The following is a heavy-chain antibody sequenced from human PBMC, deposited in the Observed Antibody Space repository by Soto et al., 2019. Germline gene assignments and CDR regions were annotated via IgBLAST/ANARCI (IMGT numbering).Heavy chain of an antibody. V-gene: IGHV4-30-4*01. CDR2: IYYSGST. CDR1: GGSISSGDYY. CDR3: ARSPQGGDIVVVPAATNWFDP. D-gene: IGHD2-2*01. J-gene: IGHJ5*02. Sequence: SETLSLTCTVSGGSISSGDYYWSWIRQPPGKGLEWIGYIYYSGSTYYNPSLKRRVTISVDTSKNQFSLKLSSVTAADTAVYYCARSPQGGDIVVVPAATNWFDPWGQGTLVTVSS.